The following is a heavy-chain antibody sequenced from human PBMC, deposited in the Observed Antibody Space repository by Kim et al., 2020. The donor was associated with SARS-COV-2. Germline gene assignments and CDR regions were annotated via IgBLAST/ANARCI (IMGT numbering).Heavy chain of an antibody. CDR2: IYHSGST. CDR3: ARAEQGGWFDP. CDR1: GGSISSGGYS. J-gene: IGHJ5*02. D-gene: IGHD1-1*01. V-gene: IGHV4-30-2*01. Sequence: SETLSLTCAVSGGSISSGGYSWSWIRQPPGKGLEWIGYIYHSGSTYYNPSLKSRVTISVDRSKNQFSLKLSSVTAADTAVYYCARAEQGGWFDPWGQGTLVTVSS.